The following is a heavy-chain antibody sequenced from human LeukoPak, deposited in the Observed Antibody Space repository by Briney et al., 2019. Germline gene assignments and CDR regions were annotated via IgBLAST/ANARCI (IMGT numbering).Heavy chain of an antibody. CDR3: ARHVGTWIQPYYFDY. CDR2: IFTSGST. Sequence: TLSLTCTVSGGSISSGSYYWSWIRQPAGGGLEWIGRIFTSGSTNYNPSLKSRVTISVDTSKNQFSLKLSSVTAADTAVYYCARHVGTWIQPYYFDYWGQGTLVTVSS. J-gene: IGHJ4*02. CDR1: GGSISSGSYY. V-gene: IGHV4-61*02. D-gene: IGHD5-18*01.